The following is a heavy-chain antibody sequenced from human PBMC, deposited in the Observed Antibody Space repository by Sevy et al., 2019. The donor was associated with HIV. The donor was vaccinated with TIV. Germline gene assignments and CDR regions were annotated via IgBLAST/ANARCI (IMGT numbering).Heavy chain of an antibody. CDR2: ISYDGSDT. J-gene: IGHJ6*02. CDR1: GFAFSNYYA. Sequence: GGSLRLSCATSGFAFSNYYAMHWVRQARGKGLEWVALISYDGSDTYYADSVKGRFTVSRDNFKNTPFLQMNSLTTEDTAVYYCARPRANYVDHYFFYAMDVWGQGTTVTVSS. D-gene: IGHD4-17*01. CDR3: ARPRANYVDHYFFYAMDV. V-gene: IGHV3-30-3*01.